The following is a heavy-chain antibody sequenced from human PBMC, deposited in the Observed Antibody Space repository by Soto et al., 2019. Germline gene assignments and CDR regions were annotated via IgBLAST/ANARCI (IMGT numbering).Heavy chain of an antibody. V-gene: IGHV1-18*01. CDR3: ARGAYSGYDLYYYYYYMDV. J-gene: IGHJ6*03. D-gene: IGHD5-12*01. CDR1: GYTFTSYG. Sequence: ASVKVSCKASGYTFTSYGSSWVRQAPGQGLEWMGWISAYNGNTNYAQKLQGRVTMTTDTSTSTAYMELRSLRSDDTAVYYCARGAYSGYDLYYYYYYMDVWGKGTTVTVSS. CDR2: ISAYNGNT.